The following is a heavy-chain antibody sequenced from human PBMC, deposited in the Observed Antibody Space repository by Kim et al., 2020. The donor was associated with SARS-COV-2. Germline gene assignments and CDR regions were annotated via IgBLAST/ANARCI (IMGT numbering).Heavy chain of an antibody. CDR2: IYYSGST. Sequence: SETLSLTCTVSGGSISSYYWSWIRQPPGKGLEWIGYIYYSGSTNYNPSLKSRVTISVDTSKNQFSLKLSSVTAADTAVYYCAGEGEDYDGDQDAFDIWGQGTMVTVSS. CDR1: GGSISSYY. D-gene: IGHD3-22*01. J-gene: IGHJ3*02. CDR3: AGEGEDYDGDQDAFDI. V-gene: IGHV4-59*01.